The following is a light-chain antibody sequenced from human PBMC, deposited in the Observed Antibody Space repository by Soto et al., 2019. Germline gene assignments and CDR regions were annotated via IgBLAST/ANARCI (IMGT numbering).Light chain of an antibody. CDR2: DAS. Sequence: IVLTQSPSTLSLSPGQRAPLSCSASQSVKTFLVWYQHRPGQAPRVLIYDASHRASGIPARFSGSGSGTDSTLTISSLEPEDAALYYCQQRSNWPPITFGQGTRLEIK. CDR3: QQRSNWPPIT. CDR1: QSVKTF. V-gene: IGKV3-11*01. J-gene: IGKJ5*01.